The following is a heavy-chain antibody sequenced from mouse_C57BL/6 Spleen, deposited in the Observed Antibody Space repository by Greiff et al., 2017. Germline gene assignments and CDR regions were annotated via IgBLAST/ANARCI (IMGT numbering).Heavy chain of an antibody. Sequence: EVKLVESGPGLVKPSQSLSLTCSVTGYSITSGYYWNWIRQSPGNQLEWMSYISYVGSNNYNPSLKNRISITRDTSKNQFFLKLNSVTTEDTATYYCARDGYYPYWYFDVWGTGTTVTVSS. CDR3: ARDGYYPYWYFDV. CDR2: ISYVGSN. CDR1: GYSITSGYY. J-gene: IGHJ1*03. D-gene: IGHD2-3*01. V-gene: IGHV3-6*01.